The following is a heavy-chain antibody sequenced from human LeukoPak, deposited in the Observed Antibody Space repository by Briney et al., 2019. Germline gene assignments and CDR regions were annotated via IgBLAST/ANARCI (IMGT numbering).Heavy chain of an antibody. V-gene: IGHV1-18*01. J-gene: IGHJ3*02. CDR3: ARDSARGYSYGYNAFDI. CDR2: ITAGNGNT. Sequence: ASVKVSCKASGYNFRNYGIGWARQAPRQGLEWMGWITAGNGNTNYAQKVQGRVTMTTDTSTSTAYMELRSLRSDDTAVYFCARDSARGYSYGYNAFDIWGQGTMVTVSS. CDR1: GYNFRNYG. D-gene: IGHD5-18*01.